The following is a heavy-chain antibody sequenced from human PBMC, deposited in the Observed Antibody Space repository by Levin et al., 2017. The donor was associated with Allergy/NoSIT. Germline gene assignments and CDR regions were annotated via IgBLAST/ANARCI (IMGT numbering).Heavy chain of an antibody. CDR2: IYYSGST. J-gene: IGHJ3*02. V-gene: IGHV4-59*01. D-gene: IGHD1-1*01. Sequence: SETLSLTCTVSGGSISSSYWSWIRQPPGKGLEWIGNIYYSGSTNYNPSLKSRVTISVDTSKNQFSLKLSPVTAADTAVYYCARCPFLERSDDFDIWGQGTMVPVSS. CDR1: GGSISSSY. CDR3: ARCPFLERSDDFDI.